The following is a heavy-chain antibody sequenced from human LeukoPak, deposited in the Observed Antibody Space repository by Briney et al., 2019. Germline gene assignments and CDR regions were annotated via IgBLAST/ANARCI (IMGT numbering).Heavy chain of an antibody. V-gene: IGHV4-61*02. CDR2: IYTNGWT. J-gene: IGHJ5*02. CDR3: ARGSGWNSFDP. D-gene: IGHD6-19*01. Sequence: SQTLSFTCTISGGSINSDLYYWAWIRQPAGKRLEWIGRIYTNGWTDYNPSLKSRVTISVDTSKNQFSLKLSFVTAADTAFYYCARGSGWNSFDPWGQGTLVTVSS. CDR1: GGSINSDLYY.